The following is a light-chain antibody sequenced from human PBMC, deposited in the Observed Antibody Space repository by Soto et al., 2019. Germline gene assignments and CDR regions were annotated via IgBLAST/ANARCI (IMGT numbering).Light chain of an antibody. CDR1: QSVGSN. V-gene: IGKV3-11*01. Sequence: EIVLTQSPATLSLSPGERATLSCRASQSVGSNLAWYQQKPGQAPRLLIYDTSNRATGIPARFSGSGSGTDFTLTISSLEPEDFAVYYCQRGDTFGQGTRLE. CDR3: QRGDT. J-gene: IGKJ5*01. CDR2: DTS.